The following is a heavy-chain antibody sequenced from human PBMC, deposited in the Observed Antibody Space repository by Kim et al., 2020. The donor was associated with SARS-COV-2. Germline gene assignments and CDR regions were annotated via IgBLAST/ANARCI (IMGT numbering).Heavy chain of an antibody. CDR3: VRGLGLPI. J-gene: IGHJ4*02. V-gene: IGHV3-74*01. D-gene: IGHD3-16*01. CDR1: GFTFSSYW. CDR2: ISSDGSST. Sequence: GGSLRLSCAASGFTFSSYWMYWVRQAPGKGLKYVSGISSDGSSTSYAESVRGRFTISRDNSKNTLYLQMNSVRVEDMAVYYCVRGLGLPICGQGTLGTVS.